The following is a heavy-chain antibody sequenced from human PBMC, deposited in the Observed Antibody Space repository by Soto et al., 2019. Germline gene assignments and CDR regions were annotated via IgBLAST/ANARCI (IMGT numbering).Heavy chain of an antibody. D-gene: IGHD1-1*01. CDR2: MYYTGDT. J-gene: IGHJ5*02. V-gene: IGHV4-59*01. Sequence: PSETLSLTCTVSGGSIHGYYWTWSRQAPGREMEWIGYMYYTGDTNYNPSLKSRVSISIDKSKNLFSLNLTSVTAADTAIYYCARLVTGEAAGTFWFDPWGQGTQVTVFS. CDR3: ARLVTGEAAGTFWFDP. CDR1: GGSIHGYY.